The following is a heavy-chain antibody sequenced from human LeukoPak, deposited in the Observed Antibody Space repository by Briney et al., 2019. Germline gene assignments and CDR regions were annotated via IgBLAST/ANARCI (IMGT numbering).Heavy chain of an antibody. J-gene: IGHJ5*02. D-gene: IGHD2-2*02. CDR1: GGTFISYA. CDR2: IIPILGIA. V-gene: IGHV1-69*04. Sequence: SVKVSCKASGGTFISYAISWVRQAPGQGLEWMGRIIPILGIANYAQKFQGRVTITSDKSTSTAYMELSSLRSEDTAVYYCARDHVVVPAAIAGDWFDPWGQGTLVTVSS. CDR3: ARDHVVVPAAIAGDWFDP.